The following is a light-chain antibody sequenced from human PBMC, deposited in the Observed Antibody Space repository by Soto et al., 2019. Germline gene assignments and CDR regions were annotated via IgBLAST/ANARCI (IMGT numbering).Light chain of an antibody. CDR1: SSDVGGYNY. CDR3: SSYGGINNSHFV. V-gene: IGLV2-8*01. Sequence: QSALTQPASVSGSPGQSITISCTGTSSDVGGYNYVSWYQHHPGKAPKLIISEVNKRPSGVPDRFSGSKSGNTASLTVSGLQLEDEADYYCSSYGGINNSHFVFGTGTKVTVL. J-gene: IGLJ1*01. CDR2: EVN.